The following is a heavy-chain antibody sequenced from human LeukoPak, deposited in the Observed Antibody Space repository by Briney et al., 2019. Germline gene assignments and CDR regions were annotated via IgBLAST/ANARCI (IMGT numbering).Heavy chain of an antibody. D-gene: IGHD3-10*01. CDR2: ISSSGSTI. CDR1: GFTFSDYY. J-gene: IGHJ4*02. CDR3: ARYDGGSGPFDY. V-gene: IGHV3-11*01. Sequence: PGGSLRLSCAASGFTFSDYYMSWIRQTPGKGLEWVSYISSSGSTIYYADSVKGRFTISRDNSKNTLYLQMNSLRAEDTAVYFCARYDGGSGPFDYWGQGTLVTVSS.